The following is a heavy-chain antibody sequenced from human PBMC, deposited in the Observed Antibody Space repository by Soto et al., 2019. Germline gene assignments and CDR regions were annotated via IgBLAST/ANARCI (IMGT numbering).Heavy chain of an antibody. J-gene: IGHJ4*02. CDR2: ISYDATTK. Sequence: QVQLVESGGGVVQPGRSLRLSCAASGFTFSTHGMHWVRQAPGKGLEWVTIISYDATTKYYADSVKGRFTISRDNSKNTLILQMDSLSAEDTAVYYCAKGVVGLAVAVADYWCQGTLVTVSS. CDR1: GFTFSTHG. D-gene: IGHD6-19*01. V-gene: IGHV3-30*18. CDR3: AKGVVGLAVAVADY.